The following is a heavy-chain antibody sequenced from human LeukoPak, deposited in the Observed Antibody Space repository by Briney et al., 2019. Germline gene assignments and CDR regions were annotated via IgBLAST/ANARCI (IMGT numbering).Heavy chain of an antibody. CDR2: IIPIFGTA. J-gene: IGHJ4*02. D-gene: IGHD1-20*01. V-gene: IGHV1-69*05. CDR1: GGTFSSYA. CDR3: ARDRGITGHYFDY. Sequence: GASVKVSCKASGGTFSSYAISWVRQAPGQGLEWMGGIIPIFGTANYAQKFQGRVTITTDESTSTAYMELSSLRSEDTAVYYCARDRGITGHYFDYWGQGTLVTVSS.